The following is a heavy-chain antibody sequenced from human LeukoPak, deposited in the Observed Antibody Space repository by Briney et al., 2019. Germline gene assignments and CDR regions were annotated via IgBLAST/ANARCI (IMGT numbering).Heavy chain of an antibody. CDR2: ISSDGSNK. J-gene: IGHJ4*02. Sequence: GGSLRLSCAASEFTFSSHNMYWVRQAPGKRLEWVAVISSDGSNKYYADSVKGRFTISRDNSKNTLYLQMNSLRTEDTAVYYCAKVAYVFWSGYSTPYYFDYWGQGTLVTVSS. CDR1: EFTFSSHN. V-gene: IGHV3-30-3*01. CDR3: AKVAYVFWSGYSTPYYFDY. D-gene: IGHD3-3*01.